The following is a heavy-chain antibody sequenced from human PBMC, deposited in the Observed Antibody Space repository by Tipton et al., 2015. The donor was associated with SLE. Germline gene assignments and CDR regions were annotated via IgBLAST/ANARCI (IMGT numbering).Heavy chain of an antibody. CDR3: ARTGSDYGDYVINS. V-gene: IGHV4-39*07. CDR1: GDSINSGSYS. Sequence: TLSLTCIVSGDSINSGSYSWAWIRQPPGKGLEWVGSVYYIGTTNYSPSLKSRVTISVDRSKNQFSLKVSSVTAADTAVYYCARTGSDYGDYVINSWGQGTLFTVSS. J-gene: IGHJ4*02. D-gene: IGHD4-17*01. CDR2: VYYIGTT.